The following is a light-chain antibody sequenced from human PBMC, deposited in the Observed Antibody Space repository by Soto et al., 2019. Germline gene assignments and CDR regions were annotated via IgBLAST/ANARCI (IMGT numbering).Light chain of an antibody. CDR3: QQANNCPST. J-gene: IGKJ5*01. Sequence: DIQMTQSPSSVSASVGDRVTITCRASQDISRWLAWYQQKPGKAPKLLIYGASGLQSGVPSRFSGSGSGTDFTLTIRDLEREDFATYNCQQANNCPSTFGTGTRREI. CDR2: GAS. CDR1: QDISRW. V-gene: IGKV1-12*01.